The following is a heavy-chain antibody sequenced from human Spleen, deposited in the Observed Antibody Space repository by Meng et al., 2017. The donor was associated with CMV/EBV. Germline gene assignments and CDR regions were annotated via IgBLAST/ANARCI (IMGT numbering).Heavy chain of an antibody. V-gene: IGHV3-23*01. CDR2: IRATDGNT. CDR1: GFTFSTYA. Sequence: GGSLRLSCAASGFTFSTYAMAWVRQAPGKGLEWVSSIRATDGNTYYTDSVKGRFTISRDDSKNTLYLQVSSLRAEDTAIYYCAKGRGSSSDYFDCWGQGTLVTVSS. J-gene: IGHJ4*02. CDR3: AKGRGSSSDYFDC. D-gene: IGHD6-13*01.